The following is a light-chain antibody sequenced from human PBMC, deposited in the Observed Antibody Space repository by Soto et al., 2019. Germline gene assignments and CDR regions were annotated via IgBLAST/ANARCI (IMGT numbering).Light chain of an antibody. CDR2: GAS. V-gene: IGKV3-15*01. J-gene: IGKJ1*01. Sequence: EIVMTQSPATLSVSPGERATLSCRASQSVSSNLAWYQQKPGQAPRLLIHGASTRATGIPARFSGSGSGTEFTLTISSLQSEDFAVYYCQRYNNWPPAFGQGTKVEIK. CDR3: QRYNNWPPA. CDR1: QSVSSN.